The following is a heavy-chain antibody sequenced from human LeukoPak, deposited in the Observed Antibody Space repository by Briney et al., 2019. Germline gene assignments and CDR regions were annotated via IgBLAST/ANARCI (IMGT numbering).Heavy chain of an antibody. D-gene: IGHD6-19*01. V-gene: IGHV4-4*07. CDR3: ARDRIAVAGLNWFDP. Sequence: SETLSLTCTVSGGSISSYYWSWIRQPAGKGLEWIGRIYTCGSTNYNPSLKSRVTMSVDTSKNQFSLKLSSVTAADTAVYYCARDRIAVAGLNWFDPWGQGTLVTVSS. J-gene: IGHJ5*02. CDR2: IYTCGST. CDR1: GGSISSYY.